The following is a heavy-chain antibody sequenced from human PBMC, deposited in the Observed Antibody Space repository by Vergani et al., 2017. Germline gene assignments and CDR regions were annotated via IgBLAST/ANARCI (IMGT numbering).Heavy chain of an antibody. D-gene: IGHD2-2*02. J-gene: IGHJ6*03. CDR2: IKSDGRT. Sequence: VELLESGGGLAQPGGSLRVSCSASGFRVTTYYMSWVRQAPGKGLEWVSVIKSDGRTSYAESVRGRFTISRDTSRNAVYLQMNSLRAEDTAVYYCARDLEYCSSTSCYTAYYYYMDVWGKGTTVTVSS. CDR3: ARDLEYCSSTSCYTAYYYYMDV. V-gene: IGHV3-66*01. CDR1: GFRVTTYY.